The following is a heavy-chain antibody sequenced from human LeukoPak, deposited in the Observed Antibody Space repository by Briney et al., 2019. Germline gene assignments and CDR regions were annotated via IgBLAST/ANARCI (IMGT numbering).Heavy chain of an antibody. CDR3: ARGSGPESIAAAGSSGYYYGMDV. J-gene: IGHJ6*02. CDR1: GFTFSSYG. CDR2: IWDDGSNK. Sequence: GRSLRLSCAASGFTFSSYGMHWVRQAPGKGLGWVAVIWDDGSNKYYADSVKGRFTISRDNSKNTLYLQMNSLRAEDTAVYYCARGSGPESIAAAGSSGYYYGMDVWGQGTTVTVSS. D-gene: IGHD6-13*01. V-gene: IGHV3-33*01.